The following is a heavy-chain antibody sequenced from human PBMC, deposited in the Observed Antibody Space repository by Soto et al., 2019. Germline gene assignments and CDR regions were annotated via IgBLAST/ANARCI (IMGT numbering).Heavy chain of an antibody. J-gene: IGHJ3*02. CDR3: AKDLAGYDAFDI. D-gene: IGHD2-15*01. Sequence: EVQLLESGGGLVQPGGSLRLSCAASGFTFSSYAMSWVRQAPGKGLEWVSAISGSGGSTYYADSVKGRFTISRDNSKNTLYLQMNGLRAEDTAVYYCAKDLAGYDAFDIWGQGTMVTVSS. V-gene: IGHV3-23*01. CDR2: ISGSGGST. CDR1: GFTFSSYA.